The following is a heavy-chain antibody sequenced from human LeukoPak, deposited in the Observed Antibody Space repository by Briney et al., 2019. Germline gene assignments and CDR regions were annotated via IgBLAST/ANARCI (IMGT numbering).Heavy chain of an antibody. CDR1: GGSLSGYY. V-gene: IGHV4-34*01. Sequence: SETLSLTCAVYGGSLSGYYWSWIRQPPGKGLEWIGEINHSGSTNYNPSLKSRVTISVDTSKNQFSLKLSSVTAADTAVYYCAITAFGDDYYYGMDVWGQGTTVTVSS. CDR2: INHSGST. J-gene: IGHJ6*02. D-gene: IGHD3-10*01. CDR3: AITAFGDDYYYGMDV.